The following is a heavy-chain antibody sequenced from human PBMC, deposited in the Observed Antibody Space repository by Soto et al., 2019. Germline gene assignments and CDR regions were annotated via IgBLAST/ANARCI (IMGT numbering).Heavy chain of an antibody. V-gene: IGHV4-4*07. D-gene: IGHD2-8*02. J-gene: IGHJ4*02. CDR3: ARGMTPPGAPAWYYFDS. CDR2: FSLSGTT. Sequence: SETLSLTCTVSGASITGTSYWSWVRQPAGKGLEWIGRFSLSGTTNYNPSLRSRVTMSADVSKNQFSLRLTSVTAADTALYYCARGMTPPGAPAWYYFDSWGQGTLVTVSS. CDR1: GASITGTSY.